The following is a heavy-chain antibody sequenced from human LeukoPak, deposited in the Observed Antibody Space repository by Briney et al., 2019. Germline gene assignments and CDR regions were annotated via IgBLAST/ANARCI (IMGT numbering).Heavy chain of an antibody. CDR1: GFTFSSYE. CDR2: ISSSGSTI. V-gene: IGHV3-48*03. D-gene: IGHD3-3*01. Sequence: PGGSLRPSCAASGFTFSSYEMNWVRQAPGKGLEWVSYISSSGSTIYYADSVKGRFTISRDNAKNSLYLQMNSLRAEDTAVYYCARSRNYDFWSGYYYYYYGMDVWGQGTTVTVSS. J-gene: IGHJ6*02. CDR3: ARSRNYDFWSGYYYYYYGMDV.